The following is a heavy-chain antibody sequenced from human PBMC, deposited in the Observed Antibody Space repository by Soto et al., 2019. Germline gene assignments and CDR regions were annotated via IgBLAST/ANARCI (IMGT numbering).Heavy chain of an antibody. CDR3: AASPNADFFDY. V-gene: IGHV4-31*04. Sequence: QVRLQESGPGLVTPSQSLSLTCTVSGGSISSGGYYWRWIRQHPGRGLEWIGHISYSGNTDYNPSLESRVAISLDTPRNQFSLKLSSVTAADTAVYYCAASPNADFFDYWGQGALVTVSA. CDR2: ISYSGNT. CDR1: GGSISSGGYY. J-gene: IGHJ4*02.